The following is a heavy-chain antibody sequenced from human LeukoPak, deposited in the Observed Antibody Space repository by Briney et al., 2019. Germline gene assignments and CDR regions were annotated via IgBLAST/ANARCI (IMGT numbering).Heavy chain of an antibody. V-gene: IGHV3-21*01. CDR3: ARVDLIYYYDSSGSLSYFDY. CDR2: ISSSSSYI. D-gene: IGHD3-22*01. J-gene: IGHJ4*02. CDR1: GFTFSSYS. Sequence: PGGSLRLSCAASGFTFSSYSMNWVRQAPGKGLEWVSSISSSSSYIYYADSVKGRFTISRDNAKNSLYLQMNSLRAEDTAVYYCARVDLIYYYDSSGSLSYFDYWGQGTLVTVSS.